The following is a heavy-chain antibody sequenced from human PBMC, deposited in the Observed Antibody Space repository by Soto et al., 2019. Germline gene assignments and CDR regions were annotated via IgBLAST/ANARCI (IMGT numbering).Heavy chain of an antibody. J-gene: IGHJ6*02. Sequence: GGSLRLSCAASGFTFSNSWMSWVRQAPGKGLEWVANIKEDGSEKDYVDPVKGRFTITRDNAKNSLYLQMNNLRAEDTAVYFFTRKRFGMDVWGQGTTVTVSS. CDR2: IKEDGSEK. CDR3: TRKRFGMDV. CDR1: GFTFSNSW. V-gene: IGHV3-7*03.